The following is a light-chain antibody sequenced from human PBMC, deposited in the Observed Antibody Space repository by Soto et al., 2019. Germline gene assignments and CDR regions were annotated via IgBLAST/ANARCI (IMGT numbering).Light chain of an antibody. J-gene: IGLJ1*01. CDR2: QVT. V-gene: IGLV2-14*01. CDR3: RSYRDSSGCI. Sequence: QSVLTQPASVSGSPGQSITISCTGTSSDLAIYNYVSWYQQQPGKAPKLMIYQVTNRPSGDSNRFSGSRSGNTASLTISGLHVDDEADDYCRSYRDSSGCILGTGSKVTGL. CDR1: SSDLAIYNY.